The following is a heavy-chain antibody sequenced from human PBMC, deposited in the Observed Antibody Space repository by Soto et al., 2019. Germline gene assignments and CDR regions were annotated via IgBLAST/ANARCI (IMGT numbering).Heavy chain of an antibody. D-gene: IGHD3-22*01. Sequence: QVQLVQSGAEVKKPGSSVKVSCKASGDSFSSSAITWVRQAPGQGLEWMGGIIPLFAAPHYAHRFQDRVTITADESTSTAYMELSSLRSEDTAVYYCAILTTSGYYPPFDDWGQGTPVTVSS. J-gene: IGHJ4*02. V-gene: IGHV1-69*01. CDR3: AILTTSGYYPPFDD. CDR1: GDSFSSSA. CDR2: IIPLFAAP.